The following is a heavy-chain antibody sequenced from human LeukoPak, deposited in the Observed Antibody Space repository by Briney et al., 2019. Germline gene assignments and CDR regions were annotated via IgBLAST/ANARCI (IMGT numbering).Heavy chain of an antibody. V-gene: IGHV3-9*01. CDR3: AKDIVYSSGSHFDY. D-gene: IGHD6-19*01. J-gene: IGHJ4*02. Sequence: GGSLRLSCAASGFTFDDYAMHWVRQAPGKGLEWASGISWNSGSIGYADSVKGRFTISRDNAKNSLYLQMNSLRAEDTALYYCAKDIVYSSGSHFDYWGQGTLVTVSS. CDR1: GFTFDDYA. CDR2: ISWNSGSI.